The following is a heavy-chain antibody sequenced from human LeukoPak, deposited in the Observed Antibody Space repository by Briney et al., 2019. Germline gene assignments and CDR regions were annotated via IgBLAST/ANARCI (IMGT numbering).Heavy chain of an antibody. Sequence: GGSLRLSCAASGFTFSSYWMHWVRQAPGKGLVWVSRIKSDGSTTTYADSVKGRFTISRDNSKNTLYLQMNSLRAEDTAVYYCAQGVRGVIGLGAFDIWGQGTMVTVSS. J-gene: IGHJ3*02. D-gene: IGHD3-10*01. V-gene: IGHV3-74*01. CDR1: GFTFSSYW. CDR3: AQGVRGVIGLGAFDI. CDR2: IKSDGSTT.